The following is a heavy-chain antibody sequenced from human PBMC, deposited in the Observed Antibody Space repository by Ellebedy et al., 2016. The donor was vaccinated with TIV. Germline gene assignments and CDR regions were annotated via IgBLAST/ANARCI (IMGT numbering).Heavy chain of an antibody. CDR1: GGFINNNY. V-gene: IGHV4-59*01. D-gene: IGHD1-26*01. Sequence: MPSETLSLTCTVSGGFINNNYWNWIRQPPGKRLEWIGHLHYTGKTDYNPSLKSRVTMSVDTSKTPFSLKLSSVTAADTAVYYCARGLSATFQFDPWGQGILVSVSS. J-gene: IGHJ5*02. CDR3: ARGLSATFQFDP. CDR2: LHYTGKT.